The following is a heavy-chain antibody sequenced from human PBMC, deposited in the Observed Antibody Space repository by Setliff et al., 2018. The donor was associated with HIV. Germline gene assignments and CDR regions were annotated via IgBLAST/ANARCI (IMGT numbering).Heavy chain of an antibody. V-gene: IGHV4-4*02. CDR1: GGSISSSNW. Sequence: LSLTCAVSGGSISSSNWWSWVRQSPAKGLEWIGSISHSGITYFNPSLKSRVTMSVDTSKKQFSLKLTSLTAADTAVYYCATRGSGSHLRFFDYWGQGTLVTVS. CDR3: ATRGSGSHLRFFDY. D-gene: IGHD2-15*01. CDR2: ISHSGIT. J-gene: IGHJ4*02.